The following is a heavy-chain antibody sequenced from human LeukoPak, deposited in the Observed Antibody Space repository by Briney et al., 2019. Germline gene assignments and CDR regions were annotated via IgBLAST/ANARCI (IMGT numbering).Heavy chain of an antibody. CDR3: ARDYVVVVVTEDFDI. D-gene: IGHD2-15*01. CDR2: ISSSSSYI. J-gene: IGHJ3*02. Sequence: WESLRLSCAASGCTFSSYSMNWVRQAPGPGQEWVSSISSSSSYIYYADSVKDRFTISRDNATNSLYLQMNSLRADDTAVYYCARDYVVVVVTEDFDIWGQGTMVTVSS. V-gene: IGHV3-21*01. CDR1: GCTFSSYS.